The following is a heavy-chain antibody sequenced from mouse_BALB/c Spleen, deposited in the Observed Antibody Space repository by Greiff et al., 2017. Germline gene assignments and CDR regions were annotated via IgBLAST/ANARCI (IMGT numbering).Heavy chain of an antibody. D-gene: IGHD2-14*01. V-gene: IGHV1-76*01. Sequence: QVQLKQSGAELVKPGASVKLSCKASGYTFTSYYMYWVKQRPGHGLEWIGDIYPGSGNTYYNEKFKGKATLTADKSSSTAYMQLSSLTSEDSAVYFCARWEVRAMDYWGQGTSVTVSS. CDR2: IYPGSGNT. CDR1: GYTFTSYY. J-gene: IGHJ4*01. CDR3: ARWEVRAMDY.